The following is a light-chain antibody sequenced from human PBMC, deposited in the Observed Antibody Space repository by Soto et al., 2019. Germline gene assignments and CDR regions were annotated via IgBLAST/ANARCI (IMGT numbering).Light chain of an antibody. Sequence: EIVLTQSPATLSLSPGERATLSCRASQSVSSYLAWYQQKPGQAPRLLIYDASNRATGIPARFSGSGSGTNFPLTISSLEPKDFAVYYCQQLSNWPPSFPSGPGTKVDIK. V-gene: IGKV3-11*01. CDR1: QSVSSY. CDR3: QQLSNWPPSFP. CDR2: DAS. J-gene: IGKJ3*01.